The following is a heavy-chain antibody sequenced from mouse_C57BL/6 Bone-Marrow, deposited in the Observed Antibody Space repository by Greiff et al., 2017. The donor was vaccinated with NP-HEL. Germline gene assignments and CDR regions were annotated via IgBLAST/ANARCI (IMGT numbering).Heavy chain of an antibody. D-gene: IGHD1-1*01. J-gene: IGHJ4*01. CDR2: IWRGGST. V-gene: IGHV2-5*01. CDR3: AINYYGTPYYAMDY. CDR1: GFSLTSYG. Sequence: VKLEESGPGLVQPSQSLSITCTVSGFSLTSYGVHWVRQSPGKGLEWLGVIWRGGSTDYNAAFMSRLSITKDNSKSQVFFKMNSLQADDTAIYYCAINYYGTPYYAMDYWGQGTSVTVSS.